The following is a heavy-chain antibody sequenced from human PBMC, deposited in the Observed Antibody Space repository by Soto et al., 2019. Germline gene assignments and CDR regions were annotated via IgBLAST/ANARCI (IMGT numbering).Heavy chain of an antibody. CDR2: INSDGTRT. Sequence: EVQLVESGGGLVQPGGSLRLSCAASGFTFSNYWMHWVRQAPGKGLVWVSRINSDGTRTNYADSVKGRFTISRDNAENTLYLQMNSLTAEDTAVYYCASVAVGYYYMDVWGKGTTVTVSS. D-gene: IGHD5-12*01. J-gene: IGHJ6*03. V-gene: IGHV3-74*01. CDR3: ASVAVGYYYMDV. CDR1: GFTFSNYW.